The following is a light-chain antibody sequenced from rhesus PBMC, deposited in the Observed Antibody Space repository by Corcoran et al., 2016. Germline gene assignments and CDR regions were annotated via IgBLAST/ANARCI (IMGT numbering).Light chain of an antibody. CDR1: QSIRNW. Sequence: DIQMTQSPSPPSAPVGDTVTITCRASQSIRNWLAWYQQEPGKAPKFLIYKAASLQSGVPSRFSGSGSGTDFTLPISSLQSEDFATYYCQQYSSCPLTFGGGTKVDLK. CDR2: KAA. V-gene: IGKV1-22*01. CDR3: QQYSSCPLT. J-gene: IGKJ4*01.